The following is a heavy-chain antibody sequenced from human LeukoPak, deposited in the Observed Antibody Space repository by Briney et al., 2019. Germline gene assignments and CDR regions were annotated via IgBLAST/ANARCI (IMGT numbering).Heavy chain of an antibody. CDR1: GYTFTSYD. D-gene: IGHD3/OR15-3a*01. J-gene: IGHJ4*02. Sequence: GASVKVSCKASGYTFTSYDINWVGQATGQGIECMGWMNPNSGNTGYAQKFQGRVTMTRNTSISTAYMELSSLRSEDTAVYYCARGRGLVIFDYWGQGTLVTVSS. CDR2: MNPNSGNT. CDR3: ARGRGLVIFDY. V-gene: IGHV1-8*01.